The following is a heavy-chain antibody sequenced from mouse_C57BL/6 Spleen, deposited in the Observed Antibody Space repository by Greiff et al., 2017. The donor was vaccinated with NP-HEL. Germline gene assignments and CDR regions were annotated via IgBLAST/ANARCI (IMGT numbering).Heavy chain of an antibody. Sequence: VHVKQSGPELVKPGASVKISCKASGYSFTGYYMNWVKQSPEKSLEWIGEINPSTGGTTYNQKFKAKATLTVDKSSSTAYMQLKSLTSEDSAVYYCARRGDYYGSSYGDYWGQGTTLTVSS. CDR3: ARRGDYYGSSYGDY. V-gene: IGHV1-42*01. CDR1: GYSFTGYY. CDR2: INPSTGGT. J-gene: IGHJ2*01. D-gene: IGHD1-1*01.